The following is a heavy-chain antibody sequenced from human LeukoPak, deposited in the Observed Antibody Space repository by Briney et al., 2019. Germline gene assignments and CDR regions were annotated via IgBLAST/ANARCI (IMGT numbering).Heavy chain of an antibody. Sequence: SEILSLTCTVSGGSISSGDYYWSWIRQPPGKGLEWIGYIYYSGSTYYNPSLKSRVTISVDTSKNQFSLKLSSVTAADTAVYYCARSTYLGDILHWGQGTLVTVSS. CDR2: IYYSGST. D-gene: IGHD2-15*01. J-gene: IGHJ1*01. V-gene: IGHV4-30-4*08. CDR1: GGSISSGDYY. CDR3: ARSTYLGDILH.